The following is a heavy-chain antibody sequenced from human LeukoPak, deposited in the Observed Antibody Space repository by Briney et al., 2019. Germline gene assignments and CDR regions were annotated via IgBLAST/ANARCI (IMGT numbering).Heavy chain of an antibody. CDR2: IYSSGNT. V-gene: IGHV4-4*07. Sequence: SETLSLTCTVSGGSMTNYYWSWIRQPAGKGLEWIGRIYSSGNTNYNSSLMSRVTISVDTSRSQFFLKLRSVTAAGTAVYYCARWDFDDHGWLDPWGQGILVTVSS. J-gene: IGHJ5*02. CDR3: ARWDFDDHGWLDP. D-gene: IGHD3-9*01. CDR1: GGSMTNYY.